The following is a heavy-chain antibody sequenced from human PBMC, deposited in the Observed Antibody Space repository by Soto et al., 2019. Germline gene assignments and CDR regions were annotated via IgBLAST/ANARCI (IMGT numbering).Heavy chain of an antibody. CDR3: AREINAYYYGSGRPNDY. V-gene: IGHV4-38-2*02. D-gene: IGHD3-10*01. CDR1: GYSISSGYY. J-gene: IGHJ4*02. CDR2: IHHSGST. Sequence: PSETLSLTCAVSGYSISSGYYWGWIRQPPGKGLEWIGSIHHSGSTYYNPSLKSRVTISVDTSKNQFSLKLSSVTAADTAVYYCAREINAYYYGSGRPNDYWGQGTLVTVSS.